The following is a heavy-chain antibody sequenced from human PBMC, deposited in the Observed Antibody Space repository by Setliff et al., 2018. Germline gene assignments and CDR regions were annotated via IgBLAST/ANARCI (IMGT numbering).Heavy chain of an antibody. D-gene: IGHD6-19*01. V-gene: IGHV4-4*02. CDR1: GDSISSGNW. CDR3: VRTDYSDGRYSMDV. J-gene: IGHJ6*03. CDR2: INHSGNT. Sequence: SETLSLTCAVSGDSISSGNWWSWVRQPPEKGLEWIGEINHSGNTNYNPSLKSRVTISVDKSTNQFSLKLDSVTAADTAVYYCVRTDYSDGRYSMDVWGKGTTVTVSS.